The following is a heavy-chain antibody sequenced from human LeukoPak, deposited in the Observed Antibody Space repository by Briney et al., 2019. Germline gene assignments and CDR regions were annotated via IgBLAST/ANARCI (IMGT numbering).Heavy chain of an antibody. Sequence: GASVKVSCKASGYTFTGYYMHWVRQAPGQGLEWMGWINPNSGGTNYAQKFQGWVTMTRDTSISTAYMELSRLRSDDTAVYYCARGSRHEYYFFDYWGQGTLVTVSS. CDR1: GYTFTGYY. CDR2: INPNSGGT. D-gene: IGHD2/OR15-2a*01. V-gene: IGHV1-2*04. J-gene: IGHJ4*02. CDR3: ARGSRHEYYFFDY.